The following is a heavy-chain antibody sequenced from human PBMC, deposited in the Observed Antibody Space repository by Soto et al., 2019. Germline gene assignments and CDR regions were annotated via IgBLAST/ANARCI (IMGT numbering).Heavy chain of an antibody. D-gene: IGHD3-3*01. CDR1: GFTFSSYA. V-gene: IGHV3-23*01. CDR3: AKDNQLLEGLSPTVGWFDP. CDR2: ISGSGGST. Sequence: EVQLLESGGGLVQPGGSLRLSCAASGFTFSSYAMSWVRQAPGKGLEWVSAISGSGGSTYYADSVKGRFTISRDNSKNTLYLQMHSLRAEDTAVYYCAKDNQLLEGLSPTVGWFDPWGQGTMVTVSS. J-gene: IGHJ5*02.